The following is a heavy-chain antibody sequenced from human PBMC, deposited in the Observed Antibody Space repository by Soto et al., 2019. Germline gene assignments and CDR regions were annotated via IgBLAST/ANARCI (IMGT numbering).Heavy chain of an antibody. D-gene: IGHD2-15*01. CDR3: ARAPGRNYGMDV. CDR2: IYHSGST. Sequence: GPGLPSETLSLTCAVSGGSISSGGYSWSWIRQPPGKGLEWIGYIYHSGSTYYNPSLKSRVTISVDRSKNQFSLKLSSVTAADTAVYYCARAPGRNYGMDVRGQRTTVTVSS. V-gene: IGHV4-30-2*01. J-gene: IGHJ6*02. CDR1: GGSISSGGYS.